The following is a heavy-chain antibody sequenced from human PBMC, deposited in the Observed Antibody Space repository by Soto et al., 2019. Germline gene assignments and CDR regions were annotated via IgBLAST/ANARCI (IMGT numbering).Heavy chain of an antibody. CDR1: GFTFSSYA. Sequence: QVQLVESGGGVVQPGRSLRLSCAASGFTFSSYAMHWVRQAPGKGLEWVAVISYDGSNKYYADSVKGRFTISRDNSKNTLYLQMNSLRAEDTAVYYCASWGVTHYYGMDVWGQGTTVTVSS. CDR3: ASWGVTHYYGMDV. CDR2: ISYDGSNK. D-gene: IGHD3-16*01. V-gene: IGHV3-30-3*01. J-gene: IGHJ6*02.